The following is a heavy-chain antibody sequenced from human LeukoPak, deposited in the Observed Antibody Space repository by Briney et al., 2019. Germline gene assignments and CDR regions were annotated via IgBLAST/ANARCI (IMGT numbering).Heavy chain of an antibody. V-gene: IGHV3-23*01. J-gene: IGHJ4*02. CDR3: AKSDYDSSGYYLYYFDY. Sequence: TGGSLRLSCAASGFTFSSYSMNWVRQAPGKGLEWVSAISGSGGSTYYADSVKGRFTISKDNSKNTLYLQMNSLRAEDTAVYYCAKSDYDSSGYYLYYFDYWGQGTLVTVSS. D-gene: IGHD3-22*01. CDR1: GFTFSSYS. CDR2: ISGSGGST.